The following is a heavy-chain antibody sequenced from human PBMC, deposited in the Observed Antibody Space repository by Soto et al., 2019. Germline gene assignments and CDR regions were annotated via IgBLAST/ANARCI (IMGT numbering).Heavy chain of an antibody. D-gene: IGHD6-19*01. CDR1: GFTFSSYA. CDR2: ISYDGSNK. Sequence: QVQLVESGGGVVQPGRSLRLSCAASGFTFSSYAMHWVRQAPGKGLEWVAVISYDGSNKYYADSVKGRFTISRDNSKNTLYLQMNSLRAEDTAVYYCASGKSSGWFDAFDIWGQGTMVTVSS. V-gene: IGHV3-30-3*01. J-gene: IGHJ3*02. CDR3: ASGKSSGWFDAFDI.